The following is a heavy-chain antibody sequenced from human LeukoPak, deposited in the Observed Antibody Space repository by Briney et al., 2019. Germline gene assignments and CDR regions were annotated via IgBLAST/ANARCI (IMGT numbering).Heavy chain of an antibody. CDR3: AREVTDSSGYYYFDY. V-gene: IGHV1-69*04. J-gene: IGHJ4*02. CDR2: IIPILGIA. CDR1: GGTFSSYA. Sequence: SVKVSCKASGGTFSSYAISWVRQALGQGLEWMGRIIPILGIANYAQKFQGRVTITADKSTSTAYMELSSLRSEDTAVYYCAREVTDSSGYYYFDYWGQGTLVTVSS. D-gene: IGHD3-22*01.